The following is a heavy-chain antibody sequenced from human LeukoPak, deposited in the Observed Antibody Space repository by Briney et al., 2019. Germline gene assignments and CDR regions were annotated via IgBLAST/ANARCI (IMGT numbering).Heavy chain of an antibody. CDR2: MNPNSGNT. J-gene: IGHJ5*02. Sequence: ASVKVSCKASGYTFTSYDINWVRQATGQGLEWMGWMNPNSGNTGYAQKFQGRVTITRNTSISTAYMELSSLRSEDTAVYYCARAVIAARIGPHWFDPWGQGTLVTVSS. CDR3: ARAVIAARIGPHWFDP. CDR1: GYTFTSYD. D-gene: IGHD6-6*01. V-gene: IGHV1-8*03.